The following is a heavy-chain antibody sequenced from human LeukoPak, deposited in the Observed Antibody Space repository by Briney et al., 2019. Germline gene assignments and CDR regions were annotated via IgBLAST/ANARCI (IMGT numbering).Heavy chain of an antibody. CDR1: GGSISSSSYY. Sequence: PSETLSLTCTVSGGSISSSSYYWGWIRQPPGKGLEWIGSIYYSGSTYYNPSLKSRVTISIDTSKNHFSLKLSSVTAADTAVYYCATEYSSSSFAFDIWGQGTMVTVSS. D-gene: IGHD6-6*01. CDR3: ATEYSSSSFAFDI. J-gene: IGHJ3*02. CDR2: IYYSGST. V-gene: IGHV4-39*02.